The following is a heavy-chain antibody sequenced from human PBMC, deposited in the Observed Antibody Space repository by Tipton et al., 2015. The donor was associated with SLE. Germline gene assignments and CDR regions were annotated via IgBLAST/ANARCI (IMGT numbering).Heavy chain of an antibody. J-gene: IGHJ4*02. CDR3: ARGSDSYYFDY. CDR2: IYPGDPDT. V-gene: IGHV5-51*03. CDR1: GYSFNNYW. D-gene: IGHD2-21*02. Sequence: QSGPEVKKPGESLKISCKGPGYSFNNYWIGWVRQMPGKGLEWMGIIYPGDPDTRYSPSFQGQVTISADKSISTAYLQWSSLKASDTAMYYCARGSDSYYFDYWGQGTLVTVSS.